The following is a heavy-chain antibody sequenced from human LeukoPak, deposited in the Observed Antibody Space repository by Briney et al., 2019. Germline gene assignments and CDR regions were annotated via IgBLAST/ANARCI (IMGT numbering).Heavy chain of an antibody. J-gene: IGHJ3*02. Sequence: SETLSLTCTVSGASIRSGDYYWRWIRQPPGKVLEWIGYIYDSGSTYDNPSLKSRITIPVDTAENRFSLKLSSVTATDTAVYYCARDCSGGSCYGAFDIWGQGTMVTVSS. CDR3: ARDCSGGSCYGAFDI. CDR2: IYDSGST. D-gene: IGHD2-15*01. V-gene: IGHV4-30-4*01. CDR1: GASIRSGDYY.